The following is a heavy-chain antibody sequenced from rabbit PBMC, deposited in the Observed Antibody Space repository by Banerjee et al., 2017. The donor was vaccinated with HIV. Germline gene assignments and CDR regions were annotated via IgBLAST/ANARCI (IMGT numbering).Heavy chain of an antibody. Sequence: QSLEESGGGLVQPEGSLTLTCTASGFSFSGNYYMCWVRQTPGKGLEWIACVGPDSGDSPYYASWAKGRFTISKTSSTTVTLQMTSLTAADTATYFCARDTHYAGSGFYTGYYFDLWGQGTLVTVS. CDR3: ARDTHYAGSGFYTGYYFDL. CDR1: GFSFSGNYY. D-gene: IGHD8-1*01. J-gene: IGHJ4*01. CDR2: VGPDSGDSP. V-gene: IGHV1S40*01.